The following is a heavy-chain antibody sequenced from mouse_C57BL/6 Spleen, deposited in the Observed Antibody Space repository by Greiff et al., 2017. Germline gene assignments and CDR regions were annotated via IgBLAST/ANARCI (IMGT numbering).Heavy chain of an antibody. J-gene: IGHJ2*01. CDR3: ARPTTVEELDY. CDR1: GYTFTSYW. V-gene: IGHV1-55*01. D-gene: IGHD1-1*01. CDR2: IYPGSGST. Sequence: VQLQQPGAELVKPGASVKMSCKASGYTFTSYWITWVKQRPGQGLEWIGDIYPGSGSTNYNEKFKSKATLTVDTSASTAYMQLSSLTSEDSAVYYGARPTTVEELDYWGQGTTLTVSS.